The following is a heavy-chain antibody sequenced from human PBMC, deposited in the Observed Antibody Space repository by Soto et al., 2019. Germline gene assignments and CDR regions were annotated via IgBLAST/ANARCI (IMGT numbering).Heavy chain of an antibody. V-gene: IGHV1-18*01. CDR2: ISAYNGNT. D-gene: IGHD6-19*01. CDR3: ARDRRGIAVAGGNFDY. J-gene: IGHJ4*02. CDR1: GYTFTSYG. Sequence: QVQLVQSGAEVKKPGASVKVSCKASGYTFTSYGISWVRQAPGQGLEWMGWISAYNGNTNYAQKLQGRVTMTTDTSTRTAYMELRSLRSDDTSVYYCARDRRGIAVAGGNFDYWGQGTLVTVSS.